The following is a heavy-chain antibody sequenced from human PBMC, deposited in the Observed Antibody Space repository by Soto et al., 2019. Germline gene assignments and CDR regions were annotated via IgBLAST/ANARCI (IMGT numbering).Heavy chain of an antibody. CDR3: ARSGEVEYSSSSSFDY. D-gene: IGHD6-6*01. J-gene: IGHJ4*02. CDR2: IYYSGST. Sequence: SETVSLTCTVSGGSISSGGYYWSWIRQHPGKGLEWIGYIYYSGSTYYNPSLKSRVTISVDTSKNQFSLKLSSVTAADTAVYYCARSGEVEYSSSSSFDYWGQGTLVTVSS. V-gene: IGHV4-31*03. CDR1: GGSISSGGYY.